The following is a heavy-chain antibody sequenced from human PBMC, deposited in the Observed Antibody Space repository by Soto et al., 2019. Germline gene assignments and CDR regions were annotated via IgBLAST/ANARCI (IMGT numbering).Heavy chain of an antibody. Sequence: QVQLVESGGGWVQPGRSLRLSCAATGFSFKTYGMHLVRQAPGKGLAWVAVIGYDGNNKYYADSVKGRFTISRKNSKNTVYRQMKSMRGDDTAVYYWARGSVTGIVGIFGSPLVIWGQGTVVTVSS. CDR2: IGYDGNNK. V-gene: IGHV3-33*01. J-gene: IGHJ3*02. CDR1: GFSFKTYG. CDR3: ARGSVTGIVGIFGSPLVI. D-gene: IGHD1-1*01.